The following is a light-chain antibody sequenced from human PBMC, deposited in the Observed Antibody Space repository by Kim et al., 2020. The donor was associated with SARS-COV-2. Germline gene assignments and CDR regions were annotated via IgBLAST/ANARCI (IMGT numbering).Light chain of an antibody. CDR3: LLFYGGVRV. CDR1: TGAVTSGDF. Sequence: PGGTVTLTCGSSTGAVTSGDFPYWFQQKPGQAPGTLIYDIDKKHSWTPARFSGSLLGGKAALTLWGAQPDDEADYYCLLFYGGVRVFGGGTQLTVL. J-gene: IGLJ2*01. CDR2: DID. V-gene: IGLV7-46*01.